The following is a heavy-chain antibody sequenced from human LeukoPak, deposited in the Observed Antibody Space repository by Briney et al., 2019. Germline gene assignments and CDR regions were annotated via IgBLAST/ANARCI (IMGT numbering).Heavy chain of an antibody. CDR2: VYTSGST. Sequence: SETLSLTCTVSGGSISGYYWSWIRQPAGKGLEWIGRVYTSGSTHYNPSLKSRVTMSVDTSKNQFSLKLSSVTAADTAVYYCARLITGTTTAFDIWRQGTMVTDSS. D-gene: IGHD1-7*01. CDR1: GGSISGYY. V-gene: IGHV4-4*07. CDR3: ARLITGTTTAFDI. J-gene: IGHJ3*02.